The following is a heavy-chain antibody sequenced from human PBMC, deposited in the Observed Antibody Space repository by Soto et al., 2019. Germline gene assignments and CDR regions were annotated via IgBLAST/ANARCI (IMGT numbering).Heavy chain of an antibody. J-gene: IGHJ4*02. V-gene: IGHV4-34*01. CDR1: GGSFSGYY. D-gene: IGHD2-21*01. Sequence: PSGTLSLTCAVYGGSFSGYYWSWIRQPPGKGLEWIGEINHSGSTNYNPSLKSRVTISVDTSKNQFSLKLSSVTAADTAVYYCARRPNYESNGAIPYYFDYWGQGTLVTVSS. CDR2: INHSGST. CDR3: ARRPNYESNGAIPYYFDY.